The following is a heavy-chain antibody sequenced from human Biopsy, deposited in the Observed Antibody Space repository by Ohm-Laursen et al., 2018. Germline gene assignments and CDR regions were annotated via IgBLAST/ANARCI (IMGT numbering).Heavy chain of an antibody. Sequence: GSLRLSCTASGFSFRDYWMSWVRRAPGKGLEWVAIIKEDGSEIKYVASVKGRFTISRDNTESSLYLQMNNLTAEDTAVYYCARGYSVWGQGTLVTVSS. CDR1: GFSFRDYW. CDR3: ARGYSV. J-gene: IGHJ4*02. V-gene: IGHV3-7*01. D-gene: IGHD5-18*01. CDR2: IKEDGSEI.